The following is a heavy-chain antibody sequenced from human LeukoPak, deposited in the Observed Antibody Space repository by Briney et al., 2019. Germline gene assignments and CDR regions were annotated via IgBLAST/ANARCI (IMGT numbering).Heavy chain of an antibody. CDR1: GFTFSSYA. Sequence: PGGSLGLSCAASGFTFSSYAMHWVRQAPGKGLEWVANMKEDGSEKHYVDSVKGRFTISRDNAKNSLYLQMNSLRAEDTAVYYCARVDYEVITFFHYYYMDVWGKGTAVTVSS. CDR2: MKEDGSEK. D-gene: IGHD3-16*01. CDR3: ARVDYEVITFFHYYYMDV. J-gene: IGHJ6*03. V-gene: IGHV3-7*01.